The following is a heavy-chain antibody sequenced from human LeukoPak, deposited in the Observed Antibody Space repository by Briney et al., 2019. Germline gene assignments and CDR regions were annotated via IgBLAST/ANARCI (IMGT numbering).Heavy chain of an antibody. CDR1: GFTFGNYW. CDR2: ISDDGSSA. V-gene: IGHV3-74*01. J-gene: IGHJ4*02. CDR3: VSGYCSSTTCYRGAY. D-gene: IGHD2-2*03. Sequence: GRSLRLSCAASGFTFGNYWMHWVRQAPGKGLLWVSRISDDGSSANYADSVQGRFTIPRDNAKNTVYLQMHSLRAEDTAVYYCVSGYCSSTTCYRGAYWGQGTLVTVSS.